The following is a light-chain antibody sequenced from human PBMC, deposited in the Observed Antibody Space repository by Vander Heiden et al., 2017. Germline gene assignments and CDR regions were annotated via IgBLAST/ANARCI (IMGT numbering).Light chain of an antibody. J-gene: IGKJ5*01. CDR2: AAS. V-gene: IGKV1-8*01. Sequence: AIRMTQSPSSFSASTGDRVTITCLASQGISSYLAWYQQKPGKAPKLLIYAASTLQSGVPSRFSGSGSGTDFTLTISCLQSEDFATYYCQQYYSDPSITFGQGTRLELK. CDR3: QQYYSDPSIT. CDR1: QGISSY.